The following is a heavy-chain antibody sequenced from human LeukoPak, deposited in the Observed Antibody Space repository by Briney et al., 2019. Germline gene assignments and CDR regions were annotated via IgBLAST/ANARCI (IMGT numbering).Heavy chain of an antibody. CDR1: GGSISSGGYY. Sequence: SETLSLTCTVSGGSISSGGYYWSWIRQPPGKGLEWIGYIYHSGSTYYNPSLKSRVTISVDRSKNQFSLKLSSVTAADTAVYYCARDMGSTSWSHFDYWGQGTLVTVSS. CDR2: IYHSGST. D-gene: IGHD2-2*01. J-gene: IGHJ4*02. CDR3: ARDMGSTSWSHFDY. V-gene: IGHV4-30-2*01.